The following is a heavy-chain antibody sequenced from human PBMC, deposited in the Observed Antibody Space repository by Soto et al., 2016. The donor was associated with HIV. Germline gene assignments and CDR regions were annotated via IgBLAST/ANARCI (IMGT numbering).Heavy chain of an antibody. CDR2: ISSNGGST. V-gene: IGHV3-64*01. D-gene: IGHD3-10*01. CDR1: GFTFSSYA. J-gene: IGHJ3*02. Sequence: EVQLVESGGGLVQPGGSLRPSCAASGFTFSSYAMHWVRQAPGKGLEYVSAISSNGGSTYYANSVKGRFTISRDNSKNTVYLQMGSLRAEDTAVYYCARDVLTITMVRGRGDAFDIWGQGTMVTVSS. CDR3: ARDVLTITMVRGRGDAFDI.